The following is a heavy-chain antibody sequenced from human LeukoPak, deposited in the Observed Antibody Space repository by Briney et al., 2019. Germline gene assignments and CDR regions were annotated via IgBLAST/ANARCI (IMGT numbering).Heavy chain of an antibody. Sequence: SETLSLTCAVYGGSFSGYYWSWIRQPPGKGLGWIGEINHSGSTNYNPSLKSRVTISVDTSKNQFSLKLSSVTAADTAVYYCARGLRSLTYYFDYWGQGTLVTVSS. J-gene: IGHJ4*02. CDR3: ARGLRSLTYYFDY. CDR1: GGSFSGYY. V-gene: IGHV4-34*01. CDR2: INHSGST. D-gene: IGHD4-17*01.